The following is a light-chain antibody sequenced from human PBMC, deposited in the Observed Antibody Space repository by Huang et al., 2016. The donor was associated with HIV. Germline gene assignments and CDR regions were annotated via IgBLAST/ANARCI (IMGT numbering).Light chain of an antibody. CDR1: QSLLHSNGFNY. CDR3: MQALQTPWT. Sequence: DIVMTQSPLSLPVIPGESASISCRSSQSLLHSNGFNYLDWYLQKPGQSPQLLICLGCKRASRVPDRFSSSGSGTDFTLKISRVEAEDVGVYYSMQALQTPWTFGQGTKVEIK. V-gene: IGKV2-28*01. CDR2: LGC. J-gene: IGKJ1*01.